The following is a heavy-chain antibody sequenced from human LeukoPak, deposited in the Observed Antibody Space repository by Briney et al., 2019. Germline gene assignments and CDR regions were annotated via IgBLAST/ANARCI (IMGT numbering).Heavy chain of an antibody. CDR1: GGSIRSYY. Sequence: SETLSLTCTVSGGSIRSYYWSWIRQPPGKGLEWIGYIYYSGSTNYNPSLKSRVTISVDTSKNQFSLKLSSVTAADTAVYYCARVRYSSSWYYYYGMDVWGQGTTVTVSS. V-gene: IGHV4-59*01. J-gene: IGHJ6*02. CDR2: IYYSGST. CDR3: ARVRYSSSWYYYYGMDV. D-gene: IGHD6-13*01.